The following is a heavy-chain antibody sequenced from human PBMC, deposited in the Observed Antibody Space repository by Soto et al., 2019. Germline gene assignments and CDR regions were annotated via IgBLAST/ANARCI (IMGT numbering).Heavy chain of an antibody. CDR1: GFMFTHPG. J-gene: IGHJ4*02. Sequence: GGSLRLSCAASGFMFTHPGMHWVRQAPGKGLEWVSAINGRGGGTYYADSVKGRFTISRDNSKNALYLQMNNLRAEDTAVYYCAKDIYYDTSGYLWGQGT. V-gene: IGHV3-23*01. CDR2: INGRGGGT. D-gene: IGHD3-22*01. CDR3: AKDIYYDTSGYL.